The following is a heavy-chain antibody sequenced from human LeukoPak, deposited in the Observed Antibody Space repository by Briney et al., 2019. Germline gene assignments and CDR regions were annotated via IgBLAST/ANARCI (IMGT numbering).Heavy chain of an antibody. D-gene: IGHD2-2*01. CDR1: AGSFSGYY. CDR3: ARFLPCSSKNCSPPRFDY. CDR2: INHSGSA. Sequence: PSQTLSPTCAVYAGSFSGYYCSWIRHPPGKWMEWIGEINHSGSANYDPSLKSRVTISVDTPKNQFSLKLSSVTAADTAVYYCARFLPCSSKNCSPPRFDYWGQGTLVTVSS. V-gene: IGHV4-34*01. J-gene: IGHJ4*02.